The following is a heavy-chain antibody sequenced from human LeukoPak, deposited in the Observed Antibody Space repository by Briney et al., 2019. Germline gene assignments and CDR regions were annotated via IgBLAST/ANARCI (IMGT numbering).Heavy chain of an antibody. CDR1: GFTFSNYW. CDR2: IKQDGSEK. CDR3: AKLQIAAAGYDY. D-gene: IGHD6-13*01. Sequence: PGGSLRLSCAASGFTFSNYWMNWVRQAPGKGLEWVANIKQDGSEKYYVDSVKGRFTISRDNAKNSLYLQLNSLRVEDTAVYYCAKLQIAAAGYDYWGQGTLVTVSS. V-gene: IGHV3-7*01. J-gene: IGHJ4*02.